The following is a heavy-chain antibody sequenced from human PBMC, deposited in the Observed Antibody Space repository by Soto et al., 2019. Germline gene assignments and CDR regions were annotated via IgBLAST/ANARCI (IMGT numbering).Heavy chain of an antibody. CDR2: ISYDGSNK. CDR3: AKDPIPNYYGSGSYFDY. CDR1: GFTFSSYG. J-gene: IGHJ4*02. Sequence: QVQLVESGGGVGQPGRSLRLSCAASGFTFSSYGMHWVRQAPGKGLEWVAVISYDGSNKYYADSVKGRFTISRDNSKNTLYLQMNSLRAEDTAVYYCAKDPIPNYYGSGSYFDYWGQGTLVTVSS. V-gene: IGHV3-30*18. D-gene: IGHD3-10*01.